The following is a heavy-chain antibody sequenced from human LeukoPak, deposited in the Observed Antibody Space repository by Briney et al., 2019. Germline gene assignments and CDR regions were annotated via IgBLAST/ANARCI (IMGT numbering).Heavy chain of an antibody. V-gene: IGHV1-18*04. CDR2: ISAYNGNT. CDR1: GYTFTGYY. CDR3: ARGDSSSWYGGAFDI. Sequence: ASVKVSCKTSGYTFTGYYMHWVRQAPGQGLEWMGWISAYNGNTNYAQKLQGRVTMTTDTSTSTAYMELRSLRSDDTAVYYCARGDSSSWYGGAFDIWGQGTMVTVSS. J-gene: IGHJ3*02. D-gene: IGHD6-13*01.